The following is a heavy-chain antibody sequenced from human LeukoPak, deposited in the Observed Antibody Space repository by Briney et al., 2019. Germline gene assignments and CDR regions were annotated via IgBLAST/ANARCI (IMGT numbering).Heavy chain of an antibody. CDR1: GFTFSSYG. V-gene: IGHV3-30*18. J-gene: IGHJ3*02. CDR2: ISYDGSNK. Sequence: PGGSLRLSCAASGFTFSSYGMHWVRQAPGKGLEWVAVISYDGSNKYYADSVKGRFTISRDNSKNTLYLQMNSLRAEDTAVYYCAKVDYYYDSSGYYGSAPAAFDIWGQGTMVTVSS. CDR3: AKVDYYYDSSGYYGSAPAAFDI. D-gene: IGHD3-22*01.